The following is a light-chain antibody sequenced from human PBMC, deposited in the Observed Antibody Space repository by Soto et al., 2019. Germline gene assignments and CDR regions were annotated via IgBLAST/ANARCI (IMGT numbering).Light chain of an antibody. J-gene: IGKJ2*01. CDR2: WAS. CDR3: QQYYSTPYT. V-gene: IGKV4-1*01. Sequence: IVMTQSPDSLAVSPAERATINCKSSQSVLYSSNNKNYLAWYQQKPGQPPKLLIYWASTRESGVPARFSGSGSGTDFTLTISSLQAEDVAVYYCQQYYSTPYTFGQGTKLEIK. CDR1: QSVLYSSNNKNY.